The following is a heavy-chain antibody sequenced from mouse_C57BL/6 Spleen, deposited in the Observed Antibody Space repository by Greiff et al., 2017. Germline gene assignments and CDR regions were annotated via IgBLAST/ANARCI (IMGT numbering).Heavy chain of an antibody. D-gene: IGHD2-3*01. CDR2: IDPETGGT. J-gene: IGHJ3*01. Sequence: QVQLQQSGAELVRPGASVTLSCKASGYTFTDYEMHWVKQTPVHGLEWIGAIDPETGGTAYNQKFKGKAILTADKSSSTAYMELRSLTSEDSAVYYCTGGSYDGTFAYWGQGTLVTVSA. CDR3: TGGSYDGTFAY. V-gene: IGHV1-15*01. CDR1: GYTFTDYE.